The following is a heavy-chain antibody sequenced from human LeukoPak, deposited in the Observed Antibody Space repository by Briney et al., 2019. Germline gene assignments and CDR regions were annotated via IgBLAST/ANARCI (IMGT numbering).Heavy chain of an antibody. Sequence: GGSLRLSCAASGFTFSSYELYWVRQAPGKGLEWVSYISSGGTTIKYADSVKGQFTISRDDAKKSLYLRMNSLRAEDTAIYYCGAGRQFVGAFDIWGQGTLVTVSS. V-gene: IGHV3-48*03. CDR2: ISSGGTTI. J-gene: IGHJ3*02. CDR1: GFTFSSYE. D-gene: IGHD3-10*01. CDR3: GAGRQFVGAFDI.